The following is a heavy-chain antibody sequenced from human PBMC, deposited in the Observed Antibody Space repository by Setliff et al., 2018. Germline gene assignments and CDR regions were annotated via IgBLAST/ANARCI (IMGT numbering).Heavy chain of an antibody. D-gene: IGHD4-17*01. V-gene: IGHV5-51*01. CDR1: GYSFTSYW. J-gene: IGHJ3*02. CDR2: IYPGDSDT. Sequence: GESLKISCKGSGYSFTSYWIGWVRQMPGKGLEWMGIIYPGDSDTRYSPSFQGQVTISADKSISTAYLQWSSLKASDTAMYYCARPNCGDRQIDDFDIWGQGTMVTVSS. CDR3: ARPNCGDRQIDDFDI.